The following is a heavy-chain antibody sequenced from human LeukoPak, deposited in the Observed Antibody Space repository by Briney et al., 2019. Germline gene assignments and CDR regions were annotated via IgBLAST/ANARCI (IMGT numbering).Heavy chain of an antibody. J-gene: IGHJ4*02. CDR3: ARDGDYGDYGDY. Sequence: GGSLRLSCAASGFTFSSYAMHWVRRAPGKGLEYVSAISSNGGSTYYANSVKGRFTISRDNSKNTLYLQMGSLRAEDMAVYYCARDGDYGDYGDYWGQGTLVTVSS. CDR1: GFTFSSYA. CDR2: ISSNGGST. D-gene: IGHD4-17*01. V-gene: IGHV3-64*01.